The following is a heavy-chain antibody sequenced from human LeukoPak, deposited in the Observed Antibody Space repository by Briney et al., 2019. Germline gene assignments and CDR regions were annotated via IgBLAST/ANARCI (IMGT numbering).Heavy chain of an antibody. D-gene: IGHD3-10*01. CDR3: ARHGHHYYGSGSYQKYYYYMDV. V-gene: IGHV4-34*01. J-gene: IGHJ6*03. CDR2: INHSGST. Sequence: PSETLSLTCAVYGGSFSGYYWSWIRQPPGKGLEWIGEINHSGSTNYNPSLKSRVTISVDTSKNQFSLKLSSVTAADTAVYYCARHGHHYYGSGSYQKYYYYMDVWGKGTTVTISS. CDR1: GGSFSGYY.